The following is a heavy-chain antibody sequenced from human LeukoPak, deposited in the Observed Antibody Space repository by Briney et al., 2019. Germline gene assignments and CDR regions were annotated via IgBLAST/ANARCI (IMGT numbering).Heavy chain of an antibody. Sequence: SETLSLTCTVSGGSISSYYWSWIRQPPGKGLEWIGEIYHTGSTNYNPSLKSRVTISVDKSKNQFSLKLTSVTAADRAVYYCARNGSTAAGAFDSWGQGTLVTVSS. D-gene: IGHD6-13*01. V-gene: IGHV4-59*12. CDR1: GGSISSYY. CDR2: IYHTGST. CDR3: ARNGSTAAGAFDS. J-gene: IGHJ3*02.